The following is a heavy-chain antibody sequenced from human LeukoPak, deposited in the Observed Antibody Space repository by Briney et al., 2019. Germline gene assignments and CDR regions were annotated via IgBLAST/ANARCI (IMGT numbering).Heavy chain of an antibody. V-gene: IGHV3-21*01. D-gene: IGHD3-3*01. CDR3: ARGGEWLLWEHDY. CDR1: GFTFSSYS. CDR2: ISSSSSYI. Sequence: GGSLRLSCAASGFTFSSYSMNWVRQAPGKGLEWVSSISSSSSYIYYADSVKGRFTISRDNAKNSLYLQMNSLRAEDTAVYYCARGGEWLLWEHDYWGQGTPVTVSS. J-gene: IGHJ4*02.